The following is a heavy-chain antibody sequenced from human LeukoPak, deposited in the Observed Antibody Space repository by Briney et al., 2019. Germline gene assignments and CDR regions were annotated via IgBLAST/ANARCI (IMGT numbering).Heavy chain of an antibody. D-gene: IGHD3-22*01. Sequence: ASVKVSCKASGYTFTGYYMHWVRQAPGQGLEWMGWINPNSGGTNYAQKFQGRVTMTRDTSISTAYMELSRLRSDDTAVYYCARVYYDSSGYWYFQHWGQGTLVTVSS. J-gene: IGHJ1*01. CDR3: ARVYYDSSGYWYFQH. CDR1: GYTFTGYY. V-gene: IGHV1-2*02. CDR2: INPNSGGT.